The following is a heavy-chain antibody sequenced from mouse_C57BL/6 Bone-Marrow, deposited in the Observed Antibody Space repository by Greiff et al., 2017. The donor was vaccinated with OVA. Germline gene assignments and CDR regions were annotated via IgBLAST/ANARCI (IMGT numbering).Heavy chain of an antibody. CDR1: GYTFTSYW. D-gene: IGHD2-5*01. CDR3: ARGGFYYSNYVGWYFDV. CDR2: IHPNSGST. J-gene: IGHJ1*03. V-gene: IGHV1-64*01. Sequence: QVQLQQPGAELVKPGASVKLSCKTSGYTFTSYWMHWVKQRPGQGLEWIGMIHPNSGSTNYNEKFKGKAKLTVDKSSSTAYMQLSSLTSEDSAVYYCARGGFYYSNYVGWYFDVWGTGTTVTFSS.